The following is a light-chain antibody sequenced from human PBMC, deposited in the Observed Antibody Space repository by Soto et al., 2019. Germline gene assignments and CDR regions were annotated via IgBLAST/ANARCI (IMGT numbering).Light chain of an antibody. Sequence: QSALTQPASVSGSPGQSITISCTGTSSDVGGYNYVSWYQQHPGKAPKLIIYEVSNRPAGVSNRFSGSKSGDTASLTNSGLHAEDEADYFCSSYTSSNTLYVFGTGTKVTVL. CDR2: EVS. CDR3: SSYTSSNTLYV. J-gene: IGLJ1*01. V-gene: IGLV2-14*01. CDR1: SSDVGGYNY.